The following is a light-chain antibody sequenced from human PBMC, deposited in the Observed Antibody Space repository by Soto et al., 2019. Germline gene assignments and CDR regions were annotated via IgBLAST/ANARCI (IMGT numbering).Light chain of an antibody. V-gene: IGLV1-44*01. CDR2: NDN. CDR1: SSNIGSNT. J-gene: IGLJ1*01. CDR3: AAWDDSLNGYV. Sequence: QSVLTQPPSASGTPGQTVTISCSGSSSNIGSNTVSWYQQLPGAAPTLLIYNDNERPSGVPDRFSGSKSGTSASLAISGLQSEDEADYYCAAWDDSLNGYVFGTGTKVTVL.